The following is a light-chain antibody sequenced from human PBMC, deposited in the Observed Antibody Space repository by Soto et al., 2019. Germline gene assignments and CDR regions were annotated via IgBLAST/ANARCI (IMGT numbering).Light chain of an antibody. CDR2: GAS. J-gene: IGKJ5*01. Sequence: EIGMTQSPATLPVSPGERATLSCRASQSVNTNLAWYQHTPGQAPRVVIYGASTRETGIPTRFSGSGSGTECTRTISSLQSEDFAVYYCQQYNNWTITFGQGTRLEIK. CDR1: QSVNTN. CDR3: QQYNNWTIT. V-gene: IGKV3-15*01.